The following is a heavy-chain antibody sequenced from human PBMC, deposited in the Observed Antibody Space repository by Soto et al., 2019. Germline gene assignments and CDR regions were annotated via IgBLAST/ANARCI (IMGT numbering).Heavy chain of an antibody. CDR1: GDSVSSYNYY. V-gene: IGHV4-61*01. D-gene: IGHD5-12*01. CDR2: IYSSGST. J-gene: IGHJ6*04. Sequence: SETLSLTCTVSGDSVSSYNYYWTWIRQSPGKGLEWVGYIYSSGSTKYNPSLKSRVTISLHTSSNQFSLNLTSVTAADTAVYYCARDIRGYRRAFDFCGKGSTVTVSS. CDR3: ARDIRGYRRAFDF.